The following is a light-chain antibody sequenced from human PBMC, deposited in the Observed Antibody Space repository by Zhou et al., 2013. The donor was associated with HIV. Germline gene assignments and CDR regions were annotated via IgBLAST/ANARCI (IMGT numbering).Light chain of an antibody. Sequence: EIVLTQSPGTLSLSPGDTATLFCRASQSVTRTYFGWYQQKPGQSPRLLIYATSSRAAGIPDRFSGSGSGTDFTLSIYSLEPEDFAVYYCQQYTKSIWTFGQGTKVEIK. CDR2: ATS. CDR3: QQYTKSIWT. CDR1: QSVTRTY. J-gene: IGKJ1*01. V-gene: IGKV3-20*01.